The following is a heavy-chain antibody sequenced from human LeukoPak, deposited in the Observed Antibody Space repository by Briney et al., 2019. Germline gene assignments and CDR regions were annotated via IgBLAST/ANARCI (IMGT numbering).Heavy chain of an antibody. CDR1: GFTFDDYG. V-gene: IGHV3-20*04. J-gene: IGHJ6*03. D-gene: IGHD6-13*01. Sequence: PGRSLRLSCAASGFTFDDYGMSWVRQAPGKGLEWVSGINWNGGSTGYADSVKGRFTISRDNAKNSLYLQMNSLRAEDTALYYCAREGIAAVGYYYYMDVWGKGTTVTVSS. CDR2: INWNGGST. CDR3: AREGIAAVGYYYYMDV.